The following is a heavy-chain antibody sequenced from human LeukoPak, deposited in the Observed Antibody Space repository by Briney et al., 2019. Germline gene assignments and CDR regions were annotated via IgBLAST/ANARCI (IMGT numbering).Heavy chain of an antibody. J-gene: IGHJ1*01. CDR3: VKDLFPYGDNGHPCFQQ. Sequence: PGGSLRLSCVASGFTFDDYAMHWVRQLPGKGLEWVSGVSWNGDNMDYGDSVKGRFTVSRDTANNFLYLEMSSLRAEDTAVYYCVKDLFPYGDNGHPCFQQWGQGTLVTVSS. CDR2: VSWNGDNM. CDR1: GFTFDDYA. V-gene: IGHV3-9*01. D-gene: IGHD4-17*01.